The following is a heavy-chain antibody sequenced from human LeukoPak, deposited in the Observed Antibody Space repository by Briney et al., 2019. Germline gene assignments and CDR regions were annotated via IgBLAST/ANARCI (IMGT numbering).Heavy chain of an antibody. CDR3: ARDQLKIGYCSSTSCSPFDP. J-gene: IGHJ5*02. V-gene: IGHV1-2*02. D-gene: IGHD2-2*01. CDR1: GYTFTGYY. Sequence: ASVKVSCKASGYTFTGYYMHWVRQAPGQGLEWMGWINPNSGGTNYAQKFQGRVTMTRDTSISTAYMELSRLRSDDTAVYYCARDQLKIGYCSSTSCSPFDPWGQGTLVTVSS. CDR2: INPNSGGT.